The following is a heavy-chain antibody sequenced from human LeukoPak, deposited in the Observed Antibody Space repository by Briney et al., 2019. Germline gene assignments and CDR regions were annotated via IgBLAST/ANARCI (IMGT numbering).Heavy chain of an antibody. Sequence: SETLPLTCAVYGGSFSGYYWSWIRQPPGKGLEWIGEINHSGSTNYNPSLKSRVTISVDTSKNQFSLKLSSVTAADTAVYYCARIYYYYGMDVWGQGTTVTVSS. CDR2: INHSGST. CDR3: ARIYYYYGMDV. V-gene: IGHV4-34*01. J-gene: IGHJ6*02. CDR1: GGSFSGYY.